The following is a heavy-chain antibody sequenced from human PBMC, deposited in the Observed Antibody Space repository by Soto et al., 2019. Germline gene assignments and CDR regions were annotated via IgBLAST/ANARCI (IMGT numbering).Heavy chain of an antibody. J-gene: IGHJ6*03. CDR1: GYTFTSYY. D-gene: IGHD5-12*01. V-gene: IGHV1-46*03. CDR2: INTSGGST. Sequence: QVQLVQSGAEVKKPGASVKFSCKASGYTFTSYYMHWVRQAPGQGLEWMGIINTSGGSTSYAQKFPGRLTMSRDTSTRTSYLELRSLRSEDTAVYYCARSIVATTGDPTAGYYYYYMDVWGKGPTVTVSS. CDR3: ARSIVATTGDPTAGYYYYYMDV.